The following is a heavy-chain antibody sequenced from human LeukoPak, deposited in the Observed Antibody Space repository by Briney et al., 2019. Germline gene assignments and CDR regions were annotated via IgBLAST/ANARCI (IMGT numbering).Heavy chain of an antibody. CDR1: GYIFTGYY. Sequence: ASVKVSCKASGYIFTGYYIHWVRRAPGQGLEWMGWINSGGTNYAQKFQGRVTMTRDTSISTDYMDLSRLKSDDTAVYYCTTIAAGGAFDIWGQGTMVTVSS. D-gene: IGHD6-13*01. CDR2: INSGGT. J-gene: IGHJ3*02. V-gene: IGHV1-2*02. CDR3: TTIAAGGAFDI.